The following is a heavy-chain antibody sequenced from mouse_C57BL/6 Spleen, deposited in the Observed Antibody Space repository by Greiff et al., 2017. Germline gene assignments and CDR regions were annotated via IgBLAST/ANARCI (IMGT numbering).Heavy chain of an antibody. Sequence: QVQLQQPGAELVKPGASVKVSCKASGYTFTSYWMHWVKQRPGQGLEWIGRIHPSDSDTNYNQKFKGKATLTVDKSSSTAYMQLSSLTSEDSAVYYWAPIYYDYDGPHWYFDVWGTGTTVTVSS. CDR2: IHPSDSDT. CDR1: GYTFTSYW. CDR3: APIYYDYDGPHWYFDV. V-gene: IGHV1-74*01. J-gene: IGHJ1*03. D-gene: IGHD2-4*01.